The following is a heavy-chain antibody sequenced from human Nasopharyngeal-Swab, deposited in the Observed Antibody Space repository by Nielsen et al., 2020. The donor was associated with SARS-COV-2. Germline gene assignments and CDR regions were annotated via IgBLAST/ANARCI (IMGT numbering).Heavy chain of an antibody. V-gene: IGHV3-7*03. CDR3: VRNEI. CDR1: GFTFSDYW. CDR2: IKQDGTLK. J-gene: IGHJ4*02. Sequence: GESLKIYCGGSGFTFSDYWLSLVRQSPEKGLEWVANIKQDGTLKSYVDSVKGRFIISRDNAKNSLDLQMNSLRVEDTAVYYCVRNEIWGQGTLVTVS.